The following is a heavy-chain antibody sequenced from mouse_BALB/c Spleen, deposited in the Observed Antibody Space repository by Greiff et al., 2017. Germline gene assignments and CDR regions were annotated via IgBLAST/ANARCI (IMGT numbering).Heavy chain of an antibody. D-gene: IGHD2-4*01. CDR1: GYTFTDYA. V-gene: IGHV1S137*01. CDR2: ISTYYGDA. J-gene: IGHJ3*01. CDR3: ARYEGLRPGFAY. Sequence: QVQLKQSGAELVRPGVSVKISCKGSGYTFTDYAMHWVKQSHAKSLEWIGVISTYYGDASYNQKFKGKATMTVDKSSSTAYMELARLTSEDSAIYYCARYEGLRPGFAYWGQGTLVTVSA.